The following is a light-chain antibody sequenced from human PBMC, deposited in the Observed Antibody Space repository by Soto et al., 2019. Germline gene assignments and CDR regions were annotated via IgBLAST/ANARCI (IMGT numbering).Light chain of an antibody. CDR1: SGHSSYA. Sequence: QSVLTQSPSASASLGASVKLTCTLSSGHSSYAIAWHQQQPEKGPRYLMKVNSDGSHSKGDGIPDRFSGSSSGAERYLTISSLQSEDEAEYYCQTWGTGIVVFGGGTKVTVL. CDR3: QTWGTGIVV. V-gene: IGLV4-69*01. J-gene: IGLJ2*01. CDR2: VNSDGSH.